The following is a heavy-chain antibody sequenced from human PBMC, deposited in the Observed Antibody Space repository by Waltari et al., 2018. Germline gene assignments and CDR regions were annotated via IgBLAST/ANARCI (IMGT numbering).Heavy chain of an antibody. D-gene: IGHD6-19*01. CDR3: ARFSGWYVYNWFDP. CDR2: INHSGSI. Sequence: QVQLQQWGAGLLKPSETLSLTCAVYGGSFSGYYWSWIRQPPGKGLAWIGEINHSGSINYNPSLKSRVTISVDTSKNQFSLKLSSVTAADTAVYYCARFSGWYVYNWFDPWGQGTLVTVSS. J-gene: IGHJ5*02. CDR1: GGSFSGYY. V-gene: IGHV4-34*01.